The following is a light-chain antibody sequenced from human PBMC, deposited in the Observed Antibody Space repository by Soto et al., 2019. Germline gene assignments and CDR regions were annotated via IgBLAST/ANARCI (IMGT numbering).Light chain of an antibody. V-gene: IGKV3-15*01. CDR2: ATS. CDR3: QQYNNWPET. Sequence: IVLTQSPATLSVSPGERATLSCRASQSVSSNLAWYQQKPGQAPSLLIHATSTRPTGIPARFSGSGSGTEFTLTISSLQSEDFAVYYCQQYNNWPETFGQGTKVEIK. CDR1: QSVSSN. J-gene: IGKJ1*01.